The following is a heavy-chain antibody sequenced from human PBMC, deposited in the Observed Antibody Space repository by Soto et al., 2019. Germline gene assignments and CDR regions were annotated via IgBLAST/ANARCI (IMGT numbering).Heavy chain of an antibody. V-gene: IGHV3-30*18. CDR1: GFTFSSYG. Sequence: GGSLRLSCAASGFTFSSYGMHWVRQAPGKGLEWVAVISYDGSNKYDADSVKGRFTITRDNSKNTLYLQMNSLRAEDTAVDYCAKDISSSAPHLGFYYYYCIDVWGQGTTVTVSS. CDR2: ISYDGSNK. CDR3: AKDISSSAPHLGFYYYYCIDV. J-gene: IGHJ6*02. D-gene: IGHD6-6*01.